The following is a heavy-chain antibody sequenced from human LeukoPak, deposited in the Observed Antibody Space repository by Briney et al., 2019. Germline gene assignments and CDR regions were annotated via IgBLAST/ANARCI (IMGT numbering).Heavy chain of an antibody. D-gene: IGHD6-13*01. Sequence: SETLSLTCTVSGGSISSYYWSWVRQPPGKGLEWIGYIYYSGITNYNPSLKSRVTISVETSKNQFSLKLTSVTAADTAVYYCASRRTAAGPEGIDYWGQGTLVTVSS. CDR1: GGSISSYY. J-gene: IGHJ4*02. CDR2: IYYSGIT. CDR3: ASRRTAAGPEGIDY. V-gene: IGHV4-59*01.